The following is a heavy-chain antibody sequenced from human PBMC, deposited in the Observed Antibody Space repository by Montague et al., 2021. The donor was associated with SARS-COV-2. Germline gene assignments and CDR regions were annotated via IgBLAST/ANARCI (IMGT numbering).Heavy chain of an antibody. CDR1: GASISTGIYY. V-gene: IGHV4-61*02. D-gene: IGHD1-26*01. J-gene: IGHJ4*02. CDR3: ARFGSGTLEFDL. CDR2: IRTTGHT. Sequence: TLSLTCTVSGASISTGIYYWSWIRQPAGKGLEWIGRIRTTGHTDYNSSLESRVFMSVDMFTNQFSLSLTSVTAADTAVYFCARFGSGTLEFDLWGQGTLVTVSS.